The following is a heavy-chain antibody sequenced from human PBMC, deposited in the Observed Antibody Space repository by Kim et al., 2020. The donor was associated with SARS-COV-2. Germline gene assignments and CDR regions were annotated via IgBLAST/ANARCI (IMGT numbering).Heavy chain of an antibody. J-gene: IGHJ4*02. CDR3: AKDHESSGWPTFDY. V-gene: IGHV3-23*01. D-gene: IGHD6-19*01. Sequence: DPVTGRFTVSRDNAKNTLYLQMDNLRVEDTALYYCAKDHESSGWPTFDYWGQGTQVTVSS.